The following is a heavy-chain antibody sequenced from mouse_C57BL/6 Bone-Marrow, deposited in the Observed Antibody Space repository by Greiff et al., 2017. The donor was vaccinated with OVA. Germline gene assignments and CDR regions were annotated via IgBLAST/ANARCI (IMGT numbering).Heavy chain of an antibody. CDR3: TTFIITTVVATRYFDV. D-gene: IGHD1-1*01. CDR1: GFNIKDDY. Sequence: EVQRVESGAELVRPGASVKLSCTASGFNIKDDYMHWVKQRPEQGLEWIGWIDPENGDTEYASKFQGKATITADTSSNTAYLQLSSLTSEDTAVYYCTTFIITTVVATRYFDVWGTGTTVTVSS. J-gene: IGHJ1*03. V-gene: IGHV14-4*01. CDR2: IDPENGDT.